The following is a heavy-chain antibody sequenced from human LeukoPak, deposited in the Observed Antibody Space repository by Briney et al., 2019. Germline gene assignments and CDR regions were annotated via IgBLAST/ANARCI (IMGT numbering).Heavy chain of an antibody. V-gene: IGHV5-10-1*01. CDR3: ARGGAVERYCSSTSCYWVDAFDI. D-gene: IGHD2-2*01. Sequence: GESLRISCKGSGYSFTSYWISWVRQMPGKGLEWMGRIDPSDSHTNYSPSFQGYVTSSADKSISTAYLQWSSLKASDTAMYYCARGGAVERYCSSTSCYWVDAFDIWGQGTMVTVSS. CDR1: GYSFTSYW. J-gene: IGHJ3*02. CDR2: IDPSDSHT.